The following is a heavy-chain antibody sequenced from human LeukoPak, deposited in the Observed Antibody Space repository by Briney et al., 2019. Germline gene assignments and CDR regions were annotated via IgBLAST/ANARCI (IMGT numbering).Heavy chain of an antibody. D-gene: IGHD6-13*01. CDR1: GFTFSSHW. CDR3: ARAGQQLVHDY. J-gene: IGHJ4*02. V-gene: IGHV3-74*01. CDR2: INSDGSSI. Sequence: GGSLILSCAASGFTFSSHWMHWVRQAPGKGLVWVSRINSDGSSISYADSVKGRFTISRDNAKNSLYLHMNSLRAEDTAVYYCARAGQQLVHDYWGQGTLVTVSS.